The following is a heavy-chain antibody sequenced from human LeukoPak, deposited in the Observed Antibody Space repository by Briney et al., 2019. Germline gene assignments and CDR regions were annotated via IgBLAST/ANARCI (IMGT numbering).Heavy chain of an antibody. D-gene: IGHD3-10*01. CDR1: GYTFTSYD. CDR2: MNPNSGNT. J-gene: IGHJ5*02. CDR3: ARGASGYGSGSYYDGRWFDP. V-gene: IGHV1-8*01. Sequence: VKVSCKASGYTFTSYDINWVRQATGQGLEWMGWMNPNSGNTGYAQKFQGRVTMTRNTSISTAYMELSSLRSEDTAVYYCARGASGYGSGSYYDGRWFDPWGQGTLVTVSS.